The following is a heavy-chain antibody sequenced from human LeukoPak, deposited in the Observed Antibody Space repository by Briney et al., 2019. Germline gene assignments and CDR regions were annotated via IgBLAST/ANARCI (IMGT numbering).Heavy chain of an antibody. CDR1: GFTFSSYA. Sequence: GRSLRLSCAASGFTFSSYAMHWVRQAPGKGLEWVASINHNGNVNYYVDSVKGRFTISRDNSKNSLYLQMSNLRAEDTAVYFCARGGGLDVWGQGATVTVSS. V-gene: IGHV3-7*03. CDR3: ARGGGLDV. J-gene: IGHJ6*02. D-gene: IGHD3-16*01. CDR2: INHNGNVN.